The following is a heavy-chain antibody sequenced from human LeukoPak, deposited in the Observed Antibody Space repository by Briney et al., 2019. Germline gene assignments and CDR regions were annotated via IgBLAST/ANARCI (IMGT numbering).Heavy chain of an antibody. D-gene: IGHD6-13*01. J-gene: IGHJ6*03. CDR3: ATTMGSSSWPYYYYYYMDV. CDR2: ISYDGSNK. CDR1: GFTFSSYA. Sequence: GGSLRLSCAASGFTFSSYAMHWVRQAPGKGLEWVAVISYDGSNKYYADSVKGRFTISRDNSKNTLYLQMNSLRAEDTAVYYCATTMGSSSWPYYYYYYMDVWGKGTTVTVSS. V-gene: IGHV3-30*04.